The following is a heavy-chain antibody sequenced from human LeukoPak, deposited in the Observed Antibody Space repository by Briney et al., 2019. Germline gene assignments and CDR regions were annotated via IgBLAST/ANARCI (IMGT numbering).Heavy chain of an antibody. J-gene: IGHJ6*03. CDR1: GFTFSSYA. CDR2: IYSGGST. Sequence: GGSLRLSCAASGFTFSSYAMSWVRQAPGKGLEWVSVIYSGGSTYYADSVKGRFTISRDNSKNTLYLQMNSLRAEDTAVYYCARGILRYYYMDVWGKGTTVTISS. D-gene: IGHD2-21*01. V-gene: IGHV3-66*01. CDR3: ARGILRYYYMDV.